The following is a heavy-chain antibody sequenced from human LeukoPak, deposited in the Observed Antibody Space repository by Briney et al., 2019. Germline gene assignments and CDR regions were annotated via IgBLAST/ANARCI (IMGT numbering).Heavy chain of an antibody. D-gene: IGHD6-13*01. CDR2: IIPIFGTA. CDR3: ARDVRGGIAAAGFDYYYYMDV. Sequence: PGGSLRLSCAASGFTFSSYAISWVRQAPGQGLEWMGGIIPIFGTANYAQKFQGRVTITTDESTSTAYMELSSLRSEDTTVYYCARDVRGGIAAAGFDYYYYMDVWGKGTTVTVSS. J-gene: IGHJ6*03. V-gene: IGHV1-69*05. CDR1: GFTFSSYA.